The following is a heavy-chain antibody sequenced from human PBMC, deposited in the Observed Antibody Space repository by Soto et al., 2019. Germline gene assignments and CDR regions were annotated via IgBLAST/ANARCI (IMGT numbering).Heavy chain of an antibody. D-gene: IGHD1-26*01. Sequence: QVQLVQAGAEVNNPGASVRVSCKTSGYTFINYGITWVRQAPGQGLQWMGWLSAYNGDTSSSEKLQDRFTMTTVTSTNTMYMDRSSLTSDDKAVYDRARWIATGGGADGLDLWGPGTRVIVSS. V-gene: IGHV1-18*01. CDR1: GYTFINYG. CDR3: ARWIATGGGADGLDL. J-gene: IGHJ3*01. CDR2: LSAYNGDT.